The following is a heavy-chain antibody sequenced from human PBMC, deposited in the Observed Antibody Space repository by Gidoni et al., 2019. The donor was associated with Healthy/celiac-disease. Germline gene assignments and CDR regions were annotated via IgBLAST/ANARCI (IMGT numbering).Heavy chain of an antibody. CDR1: GGSISSSNW. J-gene: IGHJ6*02. D-gene: IGHD2-15*01. CDR2: IYHSGST. CDR3: ARALVVVVAATHYYYGMDV. V-gene: IGHV4-4*02. Sequence: QVQLQESRPGLVKPSGTLSLTCAVSGGSISSSNWWSWVRQPPGKGLEWIGEIYHSGSTNYNPSLKSRVTISVDKSKNQFSLKLSSVTAADTAVYYCARALVVVVAATHYYYGMDVWGQGTTVTVSS.